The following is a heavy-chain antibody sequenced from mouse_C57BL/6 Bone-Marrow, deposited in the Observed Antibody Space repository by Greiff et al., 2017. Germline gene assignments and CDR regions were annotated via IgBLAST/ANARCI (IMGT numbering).Heavy chain of an antibody. CDR2: IYPRDGST. J-gene: IGHJ1*03. CDR3: ARTHRSLTGPGYWYFDV. Sequence: VQLQQSGPELVKPGASVKLSCKASGYTFTSYDINWVKQRPGQGLEWIGWIYPRDGSTKYNEKFKGKATLTVDPSSSTAYMELHSLTSEDSAVYFCARTHRSLTGPGYWYFDVWGTGTTVTVSS. CDR1: GYTFTSYD. D-gene: IGHD4-1*01. V-gene: IGHV1-85*01.